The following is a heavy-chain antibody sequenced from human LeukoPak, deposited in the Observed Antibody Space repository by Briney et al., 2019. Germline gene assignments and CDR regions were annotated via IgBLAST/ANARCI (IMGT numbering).Heavy chain of an antibody. CDR2: INPHRGGR. CDR1: GYTFSAYY. J-gene: IGHJ5*02. Sequence: ASVKVSCKASGYTFSAYYIHWVRQAPGQGLEWMGWINPHRGGRKYAEKFQGRVTMTSDTSISTAYIELSRLRSDDTAVYYCARVVGALNRFDPWGQGTLVTVSS. D-gene: IGHD3-3*01. CDR3: ARVVGALNRFDP. V-gene: IGHV1-2*02.